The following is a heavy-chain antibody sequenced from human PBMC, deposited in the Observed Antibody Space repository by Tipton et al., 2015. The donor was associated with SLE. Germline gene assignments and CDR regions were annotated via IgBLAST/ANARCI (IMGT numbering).Heavy chain of an antibody. Sequence: SLRLSCVASGFTFSSYGMHWVRQAPGKGLEWVAVIWYDGSNKYYADSVKGRFTISRDNSKNTLYLQMNSLRAEDTAVYYCARGAYCSSTSCYGDFDYWGQGTLVTVSS. J-gene: IGHJ4*02. V-gene: IGHV3-33*01. D-gene: IGHD2-2*01. CDR2: IWYDGSNK. CDR1: GFTFSSYG. CDR3: ARGAYCSSTSCYGDFDY.